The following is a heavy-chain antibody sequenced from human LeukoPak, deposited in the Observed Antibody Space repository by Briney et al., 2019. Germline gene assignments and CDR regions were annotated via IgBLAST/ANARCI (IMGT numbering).Heavy chain of an antibody. V-gene: IGHV4-59*01. Sequence: SETLSLTCTVSGGSISDYYWSWIRQPPRKGLEWIGYIYYSGSTKYNPYLKSRVTISIDTSKNQFSLKLSSVTAADTALYYCARGTGAYYYLWGQGTMVTVSS. CDR1: GGSISDYY. CDR2: IYYSGST. CDR3: ARGTGAYYYL. D-gene: IGHD3-22*01. J-gene: IGHJ3*01.